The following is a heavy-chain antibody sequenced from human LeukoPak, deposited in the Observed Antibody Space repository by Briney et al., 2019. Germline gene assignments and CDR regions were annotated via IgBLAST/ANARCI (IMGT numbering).Heavy chain of an antibody. Sequence: GGSLRLSCAASGFTFSSYSMNWVRQAPGKGLERVSYISSSSSTIYYADSVKGRFTISRDNAKNSLYLQMNSLRAEDTAVYYCASGGMEMANWGQGTLVTVSS. CDR1: GFTFSSYS. D-gene: IGHD5-24*01. CDR2: ISSSSSTI. J-gene: IGHJ4*02. V-gene: IGHV3-48*01. CDR3: ASGGMEMAN.